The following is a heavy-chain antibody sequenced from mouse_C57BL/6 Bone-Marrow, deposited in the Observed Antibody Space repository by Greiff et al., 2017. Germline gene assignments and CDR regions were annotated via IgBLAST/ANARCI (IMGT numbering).Heavy chain of an antibody. D-gene: IGHD2-1*01. V-gene: IGHV2-2*01. CDR3: ARPYGNYGFAY. J-gene: IGHJ3*01. CDR2: IWSGGST. Sequence: QVQLQQSGPGLVQPSQSLSITCTVSGFSLTSYGVHWVRQSPGKGLEWLGVIWSGGSTDYNAAFISRLSISKDNSKSQVFFKMNSLQADDTAIYYCARPYGNYGFAYWGQGTLVTVSA. CDR1: GFSLTSYG.